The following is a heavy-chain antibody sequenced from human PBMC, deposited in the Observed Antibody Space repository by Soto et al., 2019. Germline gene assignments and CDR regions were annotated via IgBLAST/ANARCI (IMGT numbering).Heavy chain of an antibody. Sequence: QVQLVESGGGVVQPGRSLRLSCAASGFTFSSYAMHWVRQAPGKGLEWVAVISYDGSNKYYADSVKGRFTISRDNSKNTLYLQMNSLRAEDTAVYYFARDPHYYDSSGYSQIHWYFDLWGRGTLVTVSS. V-gene: IGHV3-30-3*01. CDR3: ARDPHYYDSSGYSQIHWYFDL. D-gene: IGHD3-22*01. CDR1: GFTFSSYA. J-gene: IGHJ2*01. CDR2: ISYDGSNK.